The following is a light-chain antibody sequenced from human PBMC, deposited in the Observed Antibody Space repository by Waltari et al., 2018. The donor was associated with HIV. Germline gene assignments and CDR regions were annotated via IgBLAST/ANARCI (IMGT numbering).Light chain of an antibody. V-gene: IGKV3-15*01. CDR1: ESVGSF. CDR3: QQFYYWPRT. Sequence: EIVMTQSPVALSVSPGDRVTLSCRASESVGSFFAWYQQTPGQGPRLLLYGVSTRASGVSARFSGSGSGTEVNLTITSLQSDDSAIYFCQQFYYWPRTFGQGTKVEVK. J-gene: IGKJ1*01. CDR2: GVS.